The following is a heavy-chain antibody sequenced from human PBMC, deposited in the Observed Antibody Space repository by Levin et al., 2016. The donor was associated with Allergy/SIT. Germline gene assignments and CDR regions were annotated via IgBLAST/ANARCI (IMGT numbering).Heavy chain of an antibody. V-gene: IGHV1-18*01. D-gene: IGHD3-3*01. J-gene: IGHJ5*02. CDR3: ARVPLGYDFWSGFSQYNWFDP. Sequence: ASVKVSCKASGYTFTSYAMHWVRQAPGQRLEWMGWISAYNGNTNYAQKLQGRVTMTTDTSTSTAYMELRSLRSDDTAVYYCARVPLGYDFWSGFSQYNWFDPWGQGTLVTVSS. CDR2: ISAYNGNT. CDR1: GYTFTSYA.